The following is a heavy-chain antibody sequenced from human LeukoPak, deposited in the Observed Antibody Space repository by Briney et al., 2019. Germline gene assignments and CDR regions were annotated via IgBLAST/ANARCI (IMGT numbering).Heavy chain of an antibody. Sequence: LISGDGGSTYYADSVKGRFTISRDNSKNSLYLQMNSLRTEDTALYYCAKALRYFDWLTLDYWGQGTLVTVSS. CDR2: ISGDGGST. CDR3: AKALRYFDWLTLDY. J-gene: IGHJ4*02. V-gene: IGHV3-43*02. D-gene: IGHD3-9*01.